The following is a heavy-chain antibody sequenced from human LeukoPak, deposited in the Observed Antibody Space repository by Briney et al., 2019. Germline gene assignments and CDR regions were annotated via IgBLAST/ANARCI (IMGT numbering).Heavy chain of an antibody. D-gene: IGHD6-19*01. CDR2: INPDGSST. J-gene: IGHJ4*02. V-gene: IGHV3-74*01. CDR3: ASPNGRSVAGIDY. CDR1: GFTFSSYW. Sequence: GGSLRLSCAASGFTFSSYWMHWVRQAPGKGLVWVSRINPDGSSTTYADAVKGRFTISRDNAKNTVYLQMNSLRVEDTAVYYCASPNGRSVAGIDYWGQGTLVTVSS.